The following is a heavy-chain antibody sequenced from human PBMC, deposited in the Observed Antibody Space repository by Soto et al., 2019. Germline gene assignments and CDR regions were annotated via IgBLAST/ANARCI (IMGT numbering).Heavy chain of an antibody. CDR1: GYSFTSYW. CDR3: MRQGAGTESYYYYYMDV. J-gene: IGHJ6*03. Sequence: GESLKISCKGSGYSFTSYWIGWVRQMPGKGLEWMGIIFPGDSDTRYSPSFQGQVTISADKSFSTAYLQWSSLKASDTAMYYCMRQGAGTESYYYYYMDVWGKGTTVTVSS. V-gene: IGHV5-51*01. CDR2: IFPGDSDT. D-gene: IGHD1-1*01.